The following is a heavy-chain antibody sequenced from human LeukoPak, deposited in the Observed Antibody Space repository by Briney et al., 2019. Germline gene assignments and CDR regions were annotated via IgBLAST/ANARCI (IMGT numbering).Heavy chain of an antibody. CDR3: ARDTRYDFWSNYYFDY. D-gene: IGHD3-3*01. CDR1: GGSFSGYY. J-gene: IGHJ4*02. CDR2: INHSGST. V-gene: IGHV4-34*01. Sequence: SETLSLTCAVYGGSFSGYYWSWIRQPPGKGLEWIGEINHSGSTNYNPSLKSRVTISVDTSKNQFSLKLNSVTAADTAVYYCARDTRYDFWSNYYFDYWGQGTLVTVSS.